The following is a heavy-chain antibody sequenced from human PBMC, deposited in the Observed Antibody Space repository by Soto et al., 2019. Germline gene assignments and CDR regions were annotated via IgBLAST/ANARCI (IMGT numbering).Heavy chain of an antibody. Sequence: QVQLVQSGAEVKKPGASVKVSCKASGYTFTSYYMHWVRQAPGQGLEWMGIINPSGGSTSYAQKFQSRVTMTRDTSTSTVYMELSSVRSEDTAVYYCARGSPVLRFLEWSRDWFDPWGQGTLVTVSS. V-gene: IGHV1-46*01. CDR3: ARGSPVLRFLEWSRDWFDP. J-gene: IGHJ5*02. CDR1: GYTFTSYY. CDR2: INPSGGST. D-gene: IGHD3-3*01.